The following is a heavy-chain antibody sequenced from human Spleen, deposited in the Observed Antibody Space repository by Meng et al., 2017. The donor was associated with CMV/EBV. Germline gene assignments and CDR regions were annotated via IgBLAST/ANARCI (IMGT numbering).Heavy chain of an antibody. CDR2: INPNSGGT. D-gene: IGHD2-2*01. CDR3: ARGGGYCSSTSCFQIYYYGMDV. V-gene: IGHV1-2*02. J-gene: IGHJ6*02. CDR1: GYTFTGYY. Sequence: ASVKVSCKASGYTFTGYYMHWVRQAPGQGLEWMGWINPNSGGTNYAQKVQGRVTMTRDTSISTAYMELSRLRSDDTAVYYRARGGGYCSSTSCFQIYYYGMDVWGQGTTVTVSS.